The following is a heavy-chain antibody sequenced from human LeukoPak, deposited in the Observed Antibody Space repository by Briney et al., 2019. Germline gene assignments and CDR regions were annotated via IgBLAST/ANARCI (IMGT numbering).Heavy chain of an antibody. V-gene: IGHV3-43*02. D-gene: IGHD3-22*01. CDR1: GFTFDDYA. CDR2: ISGDGGST. Sequence: GGSLRLSCAASGFTFDDYAMHWVRQAPGKGLEWVSLISGDGGSTYYADSVKGRFTISRDNSKNSLYLQMNSLRTEDTALYYCAKDSEDYYDSSGYSLFDYWGQGTLVTVSS. CDR3: AKDSEDYYDSSGYSLFDY. J-gene: IGHJ4*02.